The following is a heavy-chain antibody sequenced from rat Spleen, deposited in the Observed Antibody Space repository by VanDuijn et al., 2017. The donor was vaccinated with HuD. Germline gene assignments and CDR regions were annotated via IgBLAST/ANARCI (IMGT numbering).Heavy chain of an antibody. Sequence: EVQLVESGGGLVQPGRSMKLSCAASGFTFSYYYMAWVRQAPTKGLEWVATINYDGSSTNYRDSVKGRFTISRDNAKSTLYLQMDSLKSEDTATYYCARSVFDYWGQGVMVTVSS. CDR1: GFTFSYYY. J-gene: IGHJ2*01. CDR3: ARSVFDY. CDR2: INYDGSST. V-gene: IGHV5-7*01.